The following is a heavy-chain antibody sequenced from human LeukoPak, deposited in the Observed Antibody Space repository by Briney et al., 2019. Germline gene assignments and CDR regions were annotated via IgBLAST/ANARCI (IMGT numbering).Heavy chain of an antibody. CDR3: ARDFRGYFDC. CDR1: GFTFSSYA. J-gene: IGHJ4*02. V-gene: IGHV3-30*04. D-gene: IGHD3-10*01. Sequence: GGSLRLSCAASGFTFSSYAMHWVRQAPGKGLEWVAVISYDGSNKYYADSVKGRFTISRDNSKNTLYLQMNSLRAEDTAVYYCARDFRGYFDCWGQGTLVTVSS. CDR2: ISYDGSNK.